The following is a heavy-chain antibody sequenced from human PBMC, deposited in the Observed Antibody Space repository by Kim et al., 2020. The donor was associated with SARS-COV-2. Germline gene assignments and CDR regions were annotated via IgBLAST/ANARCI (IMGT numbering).Heavy chain of an antibody. J-gene: IGHJ4*02. Sequence: ADSVKGRFTNSRGKAKNTLYLQMNSVGAEDTAVYYCAKDMTAHNILTGYDYWGQGTLVTVSS. CDR3: AKDMTAHNILTGYDY. V-gene: IGHV3-23*01. D-gene: IGHD3-9*01.